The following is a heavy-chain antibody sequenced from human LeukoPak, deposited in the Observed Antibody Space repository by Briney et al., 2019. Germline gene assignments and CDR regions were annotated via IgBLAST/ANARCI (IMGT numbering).Heavy chain of an antibody. CDR3: AGDLQRDYGSGRYSV. J-gene: IGHJ4*02. D-gene: IGHD3-10*01. Sequence: SETLSLTCTVSGGSISSSSYYWGWLRQPPGKGLEWSGSSYYSGSTYYNPSLNSRATISVDTSKNQFSLKLSSVTAADTAVYYCAGDLQRDYGSGRYSVWGQGTLVTVSS. V-gene: IGHV4-39*07. CDR1: GGSISSSSYY. CDR2: SYYSGST.